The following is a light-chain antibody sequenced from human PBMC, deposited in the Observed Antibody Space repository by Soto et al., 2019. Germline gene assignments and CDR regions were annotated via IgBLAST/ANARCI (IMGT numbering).Light chain of an antibody. Sequence: DIQMTQSPSTLSASVGDRVTITCRASQGIRNDLGWYQQKPGKAPKLLIYAASSLQSGVPSRFSGSGSGTDFTLTISSLQPEDFATYYCQQSYSLITFGQGTRLEIK. CDR2: AAS. CDR1: QGIRND. J-gene: IGKJ5*01. V-gene: IGKV1-39*01. CDR3: QQSYSLIT.